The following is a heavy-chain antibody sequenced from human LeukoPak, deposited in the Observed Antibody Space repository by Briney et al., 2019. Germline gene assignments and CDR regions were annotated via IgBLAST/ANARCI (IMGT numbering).Heavy chain of an antibody. V-gene: IGHV3-23*01. J-gene: IGHJ6*04. CDR1: GFTFSSYA. CDR3: AKGASCSGGSCYSPVQVDYYGMDV. CDR2: ISGSGGST. D-gene: IGHD2-15*01. Sequence: GGSLKLSCAASGFTFSSYAMSWVRQAPGKGLEWVSAISGSGGSTYYADSVKGRFTISRDNSKNTLYLQMNSLRAEDTAVYYCAKGASCSGGSCYSPVQVDYYGMDVWGKGTTVTVSS.